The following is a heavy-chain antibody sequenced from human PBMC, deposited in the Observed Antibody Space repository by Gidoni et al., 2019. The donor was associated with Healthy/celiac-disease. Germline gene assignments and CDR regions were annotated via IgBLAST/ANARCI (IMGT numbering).Heavy chain of an antibody. D-gene: IGHD3-10*01. V-gene: IGHV3-11*06. Sequence: QVQLVESGGGLVKPGGSLRLSCAASGFTFSDYYTSWIRQAPGKGLEWVSYISSSSSYTNYADSVKGRFTISRDNAKNSLYLQMNSLRAEDTAVYYCAREAMVRGVIIKNYYYYYMDVWGKGTTVTVSS. CDR2: ISSSSSYT. CDR1: GFTFSDYY. J-gene: IGHJ6*03. CDR3: AREAMVRGVIIKNYYYYYMDV.